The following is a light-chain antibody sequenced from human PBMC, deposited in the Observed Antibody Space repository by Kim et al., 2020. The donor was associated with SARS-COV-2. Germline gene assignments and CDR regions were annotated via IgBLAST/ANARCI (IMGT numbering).Light chain of an antibody. CDR1: QSVSSK. V-gene: IGKV3-15*01. J-gene: IGKJ1*01. CDR2: GAS. CDR3: QQYNNGPPWT. Sequence: EIVMTQSPATLSVSPGERATLSCRASQSVSSKLVWYQQKPGQAPRLLIYGASTRAAGIPARFSGSGSGTEFTLTISSLEAEDAAVYYCQQYNNGPPWTFGQGTKVEIK.